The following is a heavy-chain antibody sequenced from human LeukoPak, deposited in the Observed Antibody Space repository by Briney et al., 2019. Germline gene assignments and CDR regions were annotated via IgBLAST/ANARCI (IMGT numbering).Heavy chain of an antibody. CDR2: IPASGGNT. CDR3: ARETIFGVAANAFDI. V-gene: IGHV3-23*01. J-gene: IGHJ3*02. Sequence: GGSLRLSCAASGFTFSTFGMRWVRQAPGKGLEWVSTIPASGGNTYYADSVRGRFTISRDNSKNTLYLQMNSLRAEDTAVYYCARETIFGVAANAFDIWGQGTMVTVSS. CDR1: GFTFSTFG. D-gene: IGHD3-3*01.